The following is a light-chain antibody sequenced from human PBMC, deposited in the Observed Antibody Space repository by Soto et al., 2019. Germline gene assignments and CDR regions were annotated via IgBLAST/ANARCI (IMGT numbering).Light chain of an antibody. V-gene: IGLV1-40*01. J-gene: IGLJ2*01. CDR3: QSYDSSLSGPVV. Sequence: QSVLTQPPSVSGAPGQRVTISCTGSSSNIWAGSDVHWYQQLPGTAPKLLIYGNSNRPSWVPDRFSGSKSGTSASLAITGLQAEDEADYSCQSYDSSLSGPVVFGGGTKVTVL. CDR1: SSNIWAGSD. CDR2: GNS.